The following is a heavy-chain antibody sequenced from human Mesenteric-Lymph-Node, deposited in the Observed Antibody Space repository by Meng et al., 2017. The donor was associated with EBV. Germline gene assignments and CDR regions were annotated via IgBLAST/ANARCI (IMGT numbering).Heavy chain of an antibody. D-gene: IGHD6-19*01. Sequence: QGKLVQSGAEVKKPGAAVKVSCTASGYIFTTYAMHWVRQAPGQGVEWMGWINPANGDTTYSQRFQGRVTISRDTSASTIYMELTSLRSEDTAVYYCATEHSSGWLGPPHPWGQGTLVTVSS. J-gene: IGHJ5*02. CDR1: GYIFTTYA. CDR3: ATEHSSGWLGPPHP. CDR2: INPANGDT. V-gene: IGHV1-3*01.